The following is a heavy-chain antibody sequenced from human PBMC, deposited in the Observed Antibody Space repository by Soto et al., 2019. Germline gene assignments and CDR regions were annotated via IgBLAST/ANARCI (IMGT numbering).Heavy chain of an antibody. D-gene: IGHD2-15*01. CDR2: ISGHNGNT. Sequence: ASVKVSCKASGYSFTNYGISWVRQAPGQGLEWMGWISGHNGNTNYAQKLQGRVTMTTDTSTSTAYMELRSLRSDDTAVYYCARVGRYCSGGSCFDYWGQGTMVTVYS. J-gene: IGHJ4*02. CDR3: ARVGRYCSGGSCFDY. V-gene: IGHV1-18*01. CDR1: GYSFTNYG.